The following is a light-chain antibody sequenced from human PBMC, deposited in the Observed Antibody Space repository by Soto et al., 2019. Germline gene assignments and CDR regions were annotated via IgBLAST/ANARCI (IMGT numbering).Light chain of an antibody. CDR1: QSVSRY. CDR3: LHYNNGPR. CDR2: GAS. V-gene: IGKV3-15*01. J-gene: IGKJ1*01. Sequence: EIVLTQSPATLSLSPGERATLSCRDSQSVSRYLAWYQQKPGQAPRLLIYGASRRATGVPARISGSGSGTEFTLTISSLQSEDFAVYYCLHYNNGPRFGQGTKVDIK.